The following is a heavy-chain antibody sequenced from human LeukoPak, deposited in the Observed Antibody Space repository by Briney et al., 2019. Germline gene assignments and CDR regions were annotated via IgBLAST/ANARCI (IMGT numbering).Heavy chain of an antibody. CDR3: ARVGGSSWRYFDY. CDR1: GGSISSYY. D-gene: IGHD6-13*01. CDR2: IYYSGST. Sequence: SETLSVTCTVSGGSISSYYWSWIRQPPGKGLEWIGYIYYSGSTNYNPSLKSRVTISVDTSKNQFSLKLSSVTAADTAVYYCARVGGSSWRYFDYWGQGTLVTVSS. V-gene: IGHV4-59*01. J-gene: IGHJ4*02.